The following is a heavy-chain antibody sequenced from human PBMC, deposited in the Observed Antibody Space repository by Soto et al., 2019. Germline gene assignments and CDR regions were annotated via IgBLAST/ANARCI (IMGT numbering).Heavy chain of an antibody. D-gene: IGHD6-6*01. Sequence: QVQLVESAGGVVQPGRSLRLSCAASGFTFSSYAMHWVRQAPGKGLEWVAVISYDGSNKYYADSVKGRFTISRDNSKNTLYLQMNSLRAEDTAVYYCARGGAARPHSYYYYGMDVWGQGTTVTVSS. J-gene: IGHJ6*02. CDR2: ISYDGSNK. CDR1: GFTFSSYA. V-gene: IGHV3-30-3*01. CDR3: ARGGAARPHSYYYYGMDV.